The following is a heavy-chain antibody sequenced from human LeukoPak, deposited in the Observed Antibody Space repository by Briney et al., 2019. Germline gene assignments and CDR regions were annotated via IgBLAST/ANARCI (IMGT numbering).Heavy chain of an antibody. D-gene: IGHD1-26*01. CDR3: ARASGSYYFDY. Sequence: GGSLRLSCAASGFTVSSNYMSWVRQAPGKGLEWVSVIYSGGSTYYADSVKGRLTISRDNSKNTLYLQMNSLRAEDTAVYYCARASGSYYFDYWGQGTLVTVSS. CDR2: IYSGGST. V-gene: IGHV3-53*01. CDR1: GFTVSSNY. J-gene: IGHJ4*02.